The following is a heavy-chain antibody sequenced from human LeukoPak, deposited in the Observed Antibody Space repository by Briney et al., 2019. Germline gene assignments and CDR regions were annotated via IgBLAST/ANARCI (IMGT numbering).Heavy chain of an antibody. CDR3: ARRGGAAEWFDP. CDR2: INPNSGGT. Sequence: ASVKVSCKASGYTFTGYYMHWVRQAPGQGLEWMGWINPNSGGTNYAQKFQGRVTMTRDTSISTAYLQWSSLKASDTAMYYCARRGGAAEWFDPWGQGTLVTVSS. D-gene: IGHD2-15*01. J-gene: IGHJ5*02. V-gene: IGHV1-2*02. CDR1: GYTFTGYY.